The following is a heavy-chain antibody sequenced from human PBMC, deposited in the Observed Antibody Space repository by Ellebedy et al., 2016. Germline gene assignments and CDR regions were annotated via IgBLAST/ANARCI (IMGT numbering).Heavy chain of an antibody. CDR1: GFTFSNFF. V-gene: IGHV3-23*01. CDR3: YYGHYSGY. CDR2: ISGDGDII. Sequence: GGSLRLXXAASGFTFSNFFMSWVRQAPGGGLEWISTISGDGDIIFSADSVKGRFTISRDNSRYTLYLQMDSLRAADTAVYYCYYGHYSGYWGQGTLVTVSS. J-gene: IGHJ4*02. D-gene: IGHD4-17*01.